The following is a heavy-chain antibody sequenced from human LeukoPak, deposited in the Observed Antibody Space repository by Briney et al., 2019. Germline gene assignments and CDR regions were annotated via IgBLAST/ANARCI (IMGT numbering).Heavy chain of an antibody. D-gene: IGHD6-19*01. CDR3: ATVGWLVHPDWFDP. V-gene: IGHV1-18*01. CDR2: ISAYNGNT. CDR1: GYTFTSYG. Sequence: GASVKVSCKASGYTFTSYGISWVRQAPGQGLEWMGWISAYNGNTNYAQKFQGRVTMTEDTSTDTAYMELSSLRSEDTAVYYCATVGWLVHPDWFDPWGQGTLVTVSS. J-gene: IGHJ5*02.